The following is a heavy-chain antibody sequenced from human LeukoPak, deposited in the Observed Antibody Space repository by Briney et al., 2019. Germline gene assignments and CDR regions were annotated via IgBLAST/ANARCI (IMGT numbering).Heavy chain of an antibody. CDR3: ARGIRGYSYYYYYGMDV. V-gene: IGHV4-59*08. D-gene: IGHD5-18*01. CDR1: GGSISSYY. CDR2: IYYSGST. J-gene: IGHJ6*02. Sequence: SETLSLTCTVSGGSISSYYWSWIRQPPGKGLEWIGYIYYSGSTNYNPSLKSRVTISVDTSKNQFSLKLSSVTVADTAVYYCARGIRGYSYYYYYGMDVWGQGTTVTVSS.